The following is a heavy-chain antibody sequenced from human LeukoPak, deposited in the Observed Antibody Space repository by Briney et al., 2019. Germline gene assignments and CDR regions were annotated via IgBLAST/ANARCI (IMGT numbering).Heavy chain of an antibody. Sequence: SETLSLTCAVYGGSFSGYYWSWIRRPPGKGLEWIGYIYYSGSTYYNPSLKSRVTISVDTSKNQFSLKLSSVTAADTAVYYCARGDPAPVNYYYGMDVWGQGTTVTVSS. D-gene: IGHD2-2*01. J-gene: IGHJ6*02. V-gene: IGHV4-34*09. CDR3: ARGDPAPVNYYYGMDV. CDR2: IYYSGST. CDR1: GGSFSGYY.